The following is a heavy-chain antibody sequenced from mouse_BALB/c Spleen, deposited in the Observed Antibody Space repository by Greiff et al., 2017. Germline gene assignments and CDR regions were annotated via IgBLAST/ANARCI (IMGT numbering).Heavy chain of an antibody. D-gene: IGHD3-2*01. CDR1: GFSLTSYG. CDR2: IWRGGST. Sequence: QVQLQQSGPSLVQPSQSLSITCTVSGFSLTSYGVHWVRQSPGKGLEWLGVIWRGGSTDYNAAFMSRLSITKDNSKSQVFFKMNSLQADDTAIYYCAKPLDSSGPAWFAYWGQGTLVTVSA. CDR3: AKPLDSSGPAWFAY. V-gene: IGHV2-5-1*01. J-gene: IGHJ3*01.